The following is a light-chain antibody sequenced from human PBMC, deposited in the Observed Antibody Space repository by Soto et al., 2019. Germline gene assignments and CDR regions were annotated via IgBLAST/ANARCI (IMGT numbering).Light chain of an antibody. V-gene: IGLV2-14*01. J-gene: IGLJ2*01. CDR1: SSDVGGYNY. CDR3: SSFTSSSTQV. CDR2: EVN. Sequence: QSVLTQPASVSGSLGQSITISCTGTSSDVGGYNYVSWYQQHPGKVPKLIIYEVNNRPSGVSNRFSGSKSANTASLTISGLQAHDEADYYCSSFTSSSTQVFGGGTKLTVL.